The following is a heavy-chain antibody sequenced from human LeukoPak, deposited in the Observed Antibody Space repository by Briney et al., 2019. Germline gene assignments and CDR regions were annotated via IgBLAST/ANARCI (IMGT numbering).Heavy chain of an antibody. CDR2: ISGSGGST. Sequence: GRSLRFSCAASGFTFRGYAMSWVPQAPGKGLEWVSAISGSGGSTYYEDSVKGRFTISRDNSKNTLYLQMNSLRAKDTAVYFCAKGDILTGYPTEYFRHWGQGTLVTVSS. CDR3: AKGDILTGYPTEYFRH. D-gene: IGHD3-9*01. V-gene: IGHV3-23*01. CDR1: GFTFRGYA. J-gene: IGHJ1*01.